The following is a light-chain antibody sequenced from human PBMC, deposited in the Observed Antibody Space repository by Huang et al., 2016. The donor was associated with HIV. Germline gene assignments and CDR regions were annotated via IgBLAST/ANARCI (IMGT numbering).Light chain of an antibody. CDR2: DAS. J-gene: IGKJ4*01. CDR3: QQHDKWVT. V-gene: IGKV3-11*01. Sequence: IVLTQSPATLSWYLGESVTLSCRASQSISNHLAWYQQRPGQAPRLLVYDASNRVADGPARFSGSGSGTDFTLTISSLEPDDFAVYYCQQHDKWVTFGGGTKVE. CDR1: QSISNH.